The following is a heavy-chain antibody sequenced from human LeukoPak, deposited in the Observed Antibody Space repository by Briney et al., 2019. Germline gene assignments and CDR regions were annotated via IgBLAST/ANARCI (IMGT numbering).Heavy chain of an antibody. CDR1: GYTLTELS. CDR3: ATGPTLPWSGYYRPHYYGMDV. Sequence: GASVKVSCKVSGYTLTELSMHWVRQAPGKGLEWMGGLDPEDGETIYAQKFQGRVTMTEDTSTDTAYMELSSLRSEDTAVYYCATGPTLPWSGYYRPHYYGMDVWGQGTTVTVSS. CDR2: LDPEDGET. D-gene: IGHD3-3*01. J-gene: IGHJ6*02. V-gene: IGHV1-24*01.